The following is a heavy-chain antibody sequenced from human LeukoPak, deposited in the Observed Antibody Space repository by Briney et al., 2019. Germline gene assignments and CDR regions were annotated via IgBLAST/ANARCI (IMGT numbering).Heavy chain of an antibody. D-gene: IGHD5-18*01. CDR1: GGSISSYY. Sequence: PSETLSLTCTVSGGSISSYYWSWIRQPPGKGLEWIGYIYYSGSTNYNPPLKSRVTISVDTSKNQFSLKLSSVTAADTAVYYCARARYSYGYGVLSYYYYMDVWGKGTTVTISS. J-gene: IGHJ6*03. V-gene: IGHV4-59*01. CDR3: ARARYSYGYGVLSYYYYMDV. CDR2: IYYSGST.